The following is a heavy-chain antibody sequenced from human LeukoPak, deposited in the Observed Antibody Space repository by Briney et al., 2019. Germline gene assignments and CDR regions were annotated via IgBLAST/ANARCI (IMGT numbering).Heavy chain of an antibody. Sequence: GGSLRLSCEASGFPFGDYVMSWVRQAPGKGLEWIAYINHNAEMIFYPDFVKGRFTISRDNAKNSLYLQMNALRYEDTAIYYCARDHDWAFDLWGQGTLVTVSS. CDR1: GFPFGDYV. CDR2: INHNAEMI. J-gene: IGHJ4*01. V-gene: IGHV3-48*02. D-gene: IGHD3-9*01. CDR3: ARDHDWAFDL.